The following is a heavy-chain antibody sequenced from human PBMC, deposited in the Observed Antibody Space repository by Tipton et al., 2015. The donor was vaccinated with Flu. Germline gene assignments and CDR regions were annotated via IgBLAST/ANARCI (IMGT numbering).Heavy chain of an antibody. V-gene: IGHV3-7*01. J-gene: IGHJ4*02. CDR1: GFTFSTYW. CDR2: IKQGGSEK. CDR3: ARTRGGYCSSSSCYADYFDY. Sequence: SLRLSCAASGFTFSTYWMNWVRQAPGKGLEWVANIKQGGSEKYYVDSVKGRFTISRDNAKNSLHLQMNSLRAEDTAVYYCARTRGGYCSSSSCYADYFDYWGQGTLVTVSS. D-gene: IGHD2-2*01.